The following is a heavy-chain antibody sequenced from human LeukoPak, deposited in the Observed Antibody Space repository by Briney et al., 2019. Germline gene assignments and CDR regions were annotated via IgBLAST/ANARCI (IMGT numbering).Heavy chain of an antibody. J-gene: IGHJ2*01. D-gene: IGHD3-3*01. CDR2: ISSSSTYI. V-gene: IGHV3-21*04. CDR3: AKDEWFSGTGHFDL. Sequence: GGSLRLSCAASEFSVGSNYMTWVRQAPGKGLEWVSSISSSSTYIHYADSVKGRFTISRDNAKKSLYLQMNSLRAEDTALYYCAKDEWFSGTGHFDLWGRGTLVTVSS. CDR1: EFSVGSNY.